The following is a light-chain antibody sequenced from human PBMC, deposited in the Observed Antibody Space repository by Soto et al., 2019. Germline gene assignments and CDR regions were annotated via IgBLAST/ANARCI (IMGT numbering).Light chain of an antibody. CDR2: AAS. V-gene: IGKV1-39*01. CDR3: QQSYNTTIT. J-gene: IGKJ5*01. Sequence: DRVTITCLASQSISSWLAWYQRKPGKAPKLLIYAASSLQSGVPSRFSGSGSGTDFTLTISSLQPEDFATYYCQQSYNTTITFGQGTRLEI. CDR1: QSISSW.